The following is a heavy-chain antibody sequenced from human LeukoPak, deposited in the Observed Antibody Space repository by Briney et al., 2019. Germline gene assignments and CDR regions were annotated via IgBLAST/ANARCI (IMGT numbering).Heavy chain of an antibody. D-gene: IGHD3-10*01. J-gene: IGHJ4*02. CDR3: ARGKYYYGSGSYPNPLYYFDY. CDR1: GGSFSGYY. Sequence: TSETLSLTCAVYGGSFSGYYWSWIRQPPGKGLEWIGEINHSGSTNYNPSLKSRVTISVDTSKNQFSLKLSSVTAADTAVYYCARGKYYYGSGSYPNPLYYFDYWGQGTPVTVSS. V-gene: IGHV4-34*01. CDR2: INHSGST.